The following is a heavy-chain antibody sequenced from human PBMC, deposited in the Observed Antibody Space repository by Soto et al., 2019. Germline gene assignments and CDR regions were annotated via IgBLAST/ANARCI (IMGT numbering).Heavy chain of an antibody. J-gene: IGHJ6*02. V-gene: IGHV4-31*03. Sequence: QVQLQESGPGLVKPSQTLSLTCTVSGGSISSGGYYWSWIRQHPGKGLEWIGYIYYSGSTYYNPSLRVRVTLSVDTSKNQFSLQLRSVTAADRAVYDCAREVGGGSGYSGIYGMDVWGQGPTVTVA. CDR2: IYYSGST. CDR1: GGSISSGGYY. CDR3: AREVGGGSGYSGIYGMDV. D-gene: IGHD2-15*01.